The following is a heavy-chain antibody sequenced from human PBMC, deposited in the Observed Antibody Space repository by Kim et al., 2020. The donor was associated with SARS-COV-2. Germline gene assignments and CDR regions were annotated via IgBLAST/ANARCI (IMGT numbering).Heavy chain of an antibody. D-gene: IGHD3-10*01. Sequence: GRFTMSRDNSQNTQYLQMNSLRAEDTAVYYCAKSRTYYYGSWYYYYGMDVWGQGTMVTVSS. CDR3: AKSRTYYYGSWYYYYGMDV. J-gene: IGHJ6*02. V-gene: IGHV3-23*01.